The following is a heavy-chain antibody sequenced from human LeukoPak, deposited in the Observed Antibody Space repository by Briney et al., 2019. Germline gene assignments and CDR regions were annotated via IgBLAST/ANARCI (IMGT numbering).Heavy chain of an antibody. J-gene: IGHJ5*02. Sequence: GGSLRLSCAGSGFIFNNYAMHWVRQPPGKGLEWVSGISWNSGSIDYADSVKGRFTISGDNAKNSLYLQMNSLRAEDTAVYYCAKEPAPYSSGWYFPDDHWGQGALVTVSS. V-gene: IGHV3-9*01. CDR3: AKEPAPYSSGWYFPDDH. CDR1: GFIFNNYA. CDR2: ISWNSGSI. D-gene: IGHD6-19*01.